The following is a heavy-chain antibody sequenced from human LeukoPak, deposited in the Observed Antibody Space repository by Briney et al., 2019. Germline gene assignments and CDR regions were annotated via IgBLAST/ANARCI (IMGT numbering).Heavy chain of an antibody. V-gene: IGHV3-20*04. J-gene: IGHJ4*02. CDR2: INWNGGST. CDR3: AREDYDILTGYSGITY. CDR1: GFTVSSNY. D-gene: IGHD3-9*01. Sequence: PGGSLRLSCAASGFTVSSNYMSWVRQAPGKGLEWVSGINWNGGSTGYADSVKGRFTISRDNAKNSLYLQMNSLRAEDTALYYCAREDYDILTGYSGITYWGQGTLVTVSS.